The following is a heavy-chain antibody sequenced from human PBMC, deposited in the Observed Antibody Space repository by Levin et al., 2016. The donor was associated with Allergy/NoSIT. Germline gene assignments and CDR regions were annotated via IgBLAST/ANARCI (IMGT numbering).Heavy chain of an antibody. CDR2: ISSSSSYI. CDR3: GRHWSWTFDF. J-gene: IGHJ4*02. Sequence: WIRQPPGKGLEWVSSISSSSSYIYYADSVKGRFTISRDNAKNSLYLQMNSLRAEDTGVYYCGRHWSWTFDFWGQGTLVTVSS. D-gene: IGHD3-3*01. V-gene: IGHV3-21*01.